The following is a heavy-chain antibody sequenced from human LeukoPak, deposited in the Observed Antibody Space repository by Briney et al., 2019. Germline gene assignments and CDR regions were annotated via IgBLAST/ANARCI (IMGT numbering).Heavy chain of an antibody. V-gene: IGHV3-23*01. CDR3: AKSYGDYGSLFDY. J-gene: IGHJ4*02. Sequence: PGGSLRLSCAASGFTFSGYGMSWVRQTPGKGLEWVTAVSGSGGSTSYADSVRGRFTISRDNSKNTLYLQMNSLRAEDTAVYYCAKSYGDYGSLFDYWGQGTLVIVSS. CDR2: VSGSGGST. D-gene: IGHD4-17*01. CDR1: GFTFSGYG.